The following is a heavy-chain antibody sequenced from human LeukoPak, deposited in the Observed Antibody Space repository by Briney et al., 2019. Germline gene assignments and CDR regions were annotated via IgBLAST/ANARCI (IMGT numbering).Heavy chain of an antibody. CDR2: IYYSGST. D-gene: IGHD2-2*01. J-gene: IGHJ2*01. CDR1: GGSISPYY. CDR3: ARNPLGNCSSSSCLRYWYFDL. Sequence: SETLSLTCTVSGGSISPYYWSWIRQPPGKGLGWIGYIYYSGSTNYNPSLKSRVTILVDTSKNQFSLKLSSVTAADTAVYYCARNPLGNCSSSSCLRYWYFDLWGRGTLVTVSS. V-gene: IGHV4-59*01.